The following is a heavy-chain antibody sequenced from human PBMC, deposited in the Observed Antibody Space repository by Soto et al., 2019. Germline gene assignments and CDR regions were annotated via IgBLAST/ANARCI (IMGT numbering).Heavy chain of an antibody. D-gene: IGHD3-22*01. J-gene: IGHJ5*02. CDR1: DVSISSGGYY. Sequence: SETQSLTYTVADVSISSGGYYWSWIRQHPGKGLEWIGYIYYSGSTYYNPSLKSRVTISVDTSKNQFSLKLSSVTAADTAVYYCARDYYDSSGYTYNWFDPWGQGTPVTVSS. CDR2: IYYSGST. V-gene: IGHV4-31*03. CDR3: ARDYYDSSGYTYNWFDP.